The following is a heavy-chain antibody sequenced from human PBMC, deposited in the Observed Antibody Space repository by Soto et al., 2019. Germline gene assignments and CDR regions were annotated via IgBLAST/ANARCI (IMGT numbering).Heavy chain of an antibody. CDR3: AKDFSYDFWSGYPSPEFDY. Sequence: GGSLRLSCAASGFTFSSYAMSWVRQAPGKGLEWVSAISGSGGSTYYADSVKGRFTISRDNSKNTLYLQMNSLRAEDTAVYFCAKDFSYDFWSGYPSPEFDYWGQGTLVTVSS. V-gene: IGHV3-23*01. D-gene: IGHD3-3*01. CDR2: ISGSGGST. CDR1: GFTFSSYA. J-gene: IGHJ4*02.